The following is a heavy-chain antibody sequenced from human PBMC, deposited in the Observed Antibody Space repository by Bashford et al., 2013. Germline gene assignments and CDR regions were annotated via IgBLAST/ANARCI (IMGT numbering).Heavy chain of an antibody. V-gene: IGHV3-33*01. J-gene: IGHJ4*02. CDR2: KWYDGSNE. Sequence: WSGQAPGQGAGVVAVKWYDGSNEYYADSVKGRFSISRDNSNHTVFLQTSRLTGADTAVYYCARDPSRWVQGGHLDYWGQGSPVTVSS. CDR3: ARDPSRWVQGGHLDY. D-gene: IGHD4-23*01.